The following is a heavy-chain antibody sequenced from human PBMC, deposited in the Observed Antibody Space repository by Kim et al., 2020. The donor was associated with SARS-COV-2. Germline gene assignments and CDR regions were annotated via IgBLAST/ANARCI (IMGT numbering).Heavy chain of an antibody. Sequence: NKSCADSGEGGFTIARDNAKNTLYLQMDSLRAEDRAVYYCARDVDGWGLDYGGQGTLVTVSS. V-gene: IGHV3-30*03. D-gene: IGHD3-16*01. CDR2: NK. J-gene: IGHJ4*02. CDR3: ARDVDGWGLDY.